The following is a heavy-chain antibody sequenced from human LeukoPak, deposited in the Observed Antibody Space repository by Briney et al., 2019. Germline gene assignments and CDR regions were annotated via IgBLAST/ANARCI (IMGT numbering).Heavy chain of an antibody. CDR2: ISGSGGGT. CDR3: ARGGLIAMDI. Sequence: GGSLRLSCAASGFTFSSYAMSWVRQAPGKGLEWVSAISGSGGGTYYADSVKGRFTISRDNAKNSLYLQMSSLRADDTAVYYCARGGLIAMDIWGQGTMVTVSS. D-gene: IGHD2-8*01. J-gene: IGHJ3*02. V-gene: IGHV3-23*01. CDR1: GFTFSSYA.